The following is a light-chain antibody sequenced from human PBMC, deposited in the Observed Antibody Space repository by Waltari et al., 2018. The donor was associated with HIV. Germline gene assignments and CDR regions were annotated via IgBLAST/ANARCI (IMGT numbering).Light chain of an antibody. J-gene: IGLJ3*02. CDR2: EVS. CDR1: SSDVGGYNY. V-gene: IGLV2-14*01. Sequence: QSALTQPASVSGSPGQSITISCTGTSSDVGGYNYVSWYQQHPGKAPKLMIYEVSNWPAGVSNRVSGSKSGNTASLTISGRQAEDEADYYCSSYTSSSTWVFGGGTKLTVL. CDR3: SSYTSSSTWV.